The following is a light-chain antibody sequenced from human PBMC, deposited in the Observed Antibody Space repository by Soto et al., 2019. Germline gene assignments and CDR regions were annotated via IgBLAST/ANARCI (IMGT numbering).Light chain of an antibody. CDR2: SNN. CDR3: AAWDDSLNGRV. V-gene: IGLV1-44*01. Sequence: QSVLTQPPSASGTPGQRVTISCSGSSSNIGSNTVNWYQQLPGTAPKLLIYSNNQRPSGVPDRFSGSKSGTSASLAISGLPSEDEADYYCAAWDDSLNGRVFGTGTKV. CDR1: SSNIGSNT. J-gene: IGLJ1*01.